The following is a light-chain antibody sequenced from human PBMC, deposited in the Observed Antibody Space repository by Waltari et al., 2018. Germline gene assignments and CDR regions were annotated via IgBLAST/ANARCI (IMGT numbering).Light chain of an antibody. CDR3: CSYAGSSTFL. V-gene: IGLV2-23*02. Sequence: QSALTQPASVSGSPGQSPTISSPGTRRDVGGYNFVSWYQQNPGKAPKIMIYEVTKRPSGVSNRFSGSKSGNTASLTISGLQADDEADYYCCSYAGSSTFLFGGGTKLTVL. J-gene: IGLJ2*01. CDR1: RRDVGGYNF. CDR2: EVT.